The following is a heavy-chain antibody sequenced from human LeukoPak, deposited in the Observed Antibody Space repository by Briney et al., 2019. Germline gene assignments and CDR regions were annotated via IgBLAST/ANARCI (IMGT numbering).Heavy chain of an antibody. J-gene: IGHJ6*03. D-gene: IGHD2-8*01. Sequence: SVKVSCKASGGTFSSYAISWVRQAPGQGLEWMGGIIPIFGTANYAQKFQGRVTITADESTSTAYMEPSSLRSEDTAVYYCARAKVCTNGVCYSYYMDVWGKGTTVTVSS. CDR1: GGTFSSYA. CDR2: IIPIFGTA. V-gene: IGHV1-69*13. CDR3: ARAKVCTNGVCYSYYMDV.